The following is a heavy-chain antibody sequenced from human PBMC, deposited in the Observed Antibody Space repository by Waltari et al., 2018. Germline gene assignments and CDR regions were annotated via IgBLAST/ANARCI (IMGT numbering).Heavy chain of an antibody. CDR3: VKDCGRKVAAPTL. CDR1: GFTFSYYA. Sequence: EGQLLESGGGLVQPGGSLRLSCEASGFTFSYYAMSWVRQAPGKGLEGVSAISVFGTHYGDSVRGRLTISRDDSRNMVYRQMNSLRAEDTAVYYCVKDCGRKVAAPTLWGQGTLVTVSS. V-gene: IGHV3-23*01. D-gene: IGHD1-26*01. CDR2: ISVFGT. J-gene: IGHJ4*02.